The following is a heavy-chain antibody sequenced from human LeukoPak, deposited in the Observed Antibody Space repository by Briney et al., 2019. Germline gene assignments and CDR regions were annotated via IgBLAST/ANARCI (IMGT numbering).Heavy chain of an antibody. J-gene: IGHJ5*02. Sequence: GGSLRLSCAPSGFTFSSYSMNWVRQAPGKGLEWVSYISSSSSTIYYADSVKGRFTISRDNAKNSLYLQMNSLRAEDTAVYYCVGDYDVFGGSWFDPWGQGTLVTVSS. CDR1: GFTFSSYS. D-gene: IGHD4-17*01. V-gene: IGHV3-48*01. CDR3: VGDYDVFGGSWFDP. CDR2: ISSSSSTI.